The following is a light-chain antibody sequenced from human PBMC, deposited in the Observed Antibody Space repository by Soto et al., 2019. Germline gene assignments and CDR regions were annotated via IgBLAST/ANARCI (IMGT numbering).Light chain of an antibody. CDR1: QNVNIN. Sequence: EIVMTQSPVTLSVSPGERVTRSCRASQNVNINLAWYQQRPGQAPRVLIYGASNRASGIPDRFSGSGSGTDFTLTISSLEPDDFALYYCQQYKDWPPLTFGGGIRVEIQ. J-gene: IGKJ4*01. CDR2: GAS. CDR3: QQYKDWPPLT. V-gene: IGKV3D-15*01.